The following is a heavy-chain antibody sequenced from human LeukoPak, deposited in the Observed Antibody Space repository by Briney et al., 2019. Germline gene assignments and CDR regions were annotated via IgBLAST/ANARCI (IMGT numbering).Heavy chain of an antibody. CDR1: GYTFTSHA. V-gene: IGHV1-3*01. D-gene: IGHD2-2*01. CDR3: ARDGVVVPAAYDY. J-gene: IGHJ4*02. CDR2: INAGNGNT. Sequence: ASVKVSCKASGYTFTSHAMHWVRQAPGQRLEWMGWINAGNGNTKYSQKFQGRVTITRDTSASTAYMELSSLRSEDTAVYYCARDGVVVPAAYDYWGQGTLVTVSS.